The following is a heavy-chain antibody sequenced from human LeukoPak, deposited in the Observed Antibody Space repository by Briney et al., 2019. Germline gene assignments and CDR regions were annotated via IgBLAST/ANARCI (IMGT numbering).Heavy chain of an antibody. CDR2: IYSGGST. J-gene: IGHJ4*02. CDR1: GFTVSSNY. Sequence: GGSLRPSCAASGFTVSSNYMSWVRQAPGKGLEWVSVIYSGGSTYYADSVKGRFTISRDNSKNTLYLQMNSLRAEDTAVYYCARGYSYGYGLHYWGQGTLVTVSS. D-gene: IGHD5-18*01. V-gene: IGHV3-53*01. CDR3: ARGYSYGYGLHY.